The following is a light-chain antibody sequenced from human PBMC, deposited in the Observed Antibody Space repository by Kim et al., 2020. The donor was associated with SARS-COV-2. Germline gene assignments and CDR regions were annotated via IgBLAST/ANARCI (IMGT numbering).Light chain of an antibody. CDR3: QQYGTSPAT. CDR1: QSFGNTY. J-gene: IGKJ4*01. V-gene: IGKV3-20*01. CDR2: GAS. Sequence: ERATRPCSARQSFGNTYILWYQQKPGQAPRFIMYGASRRAAGIPERFTGSGSGTDSGTDFTLTISRLEPEDFAVYYCQQYGTSPATFGGGTKVEI.